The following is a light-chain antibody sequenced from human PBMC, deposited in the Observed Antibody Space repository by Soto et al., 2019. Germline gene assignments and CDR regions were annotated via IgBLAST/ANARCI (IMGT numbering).Light chain of an antibody. V-gene: IGKV3-11*01. CDR1: QSVSSY. CDR2: DAS. J-gene: IGKJ4*01. Sequence: EIVLTQSPATLPLSPGERATLSCRASQSVSSYLAWYQQKPGQAPRLLIYDASNRATGIPARFSGSGSGTDFTLTIRSLVPEDFAVYYCQQRSNWPTFGGGTKVEIK. CDR3: QQRSNWPT.